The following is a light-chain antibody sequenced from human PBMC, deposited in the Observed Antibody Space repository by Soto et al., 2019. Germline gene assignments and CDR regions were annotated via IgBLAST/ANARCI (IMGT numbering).Light chain of an antibody. J-gene: IGLJ2*01. CDR3: QSYDSSLSGSSVV. Sequence: QLVLTQPPSVSGAPGQRVTISCTGSSSNIGAGYDVHWYQQLPGTAPKLLIYGNSNRPSGVPDRFSGSKSGTSASLAITGLQAADEADYYCQSYDSSLSGSSVVFGGGTKLTVL. CDR2: GNS. CDR1: SSNIGAGYD. V-gene: IGLV1-40*01.